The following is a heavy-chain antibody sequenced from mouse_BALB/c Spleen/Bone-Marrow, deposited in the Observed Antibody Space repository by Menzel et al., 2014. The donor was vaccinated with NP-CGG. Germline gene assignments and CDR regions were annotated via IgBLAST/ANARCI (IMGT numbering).Heavy chain of an antibody. CDR2: ISPFSGGT. J-gene: IGHJ4*01. CDR3: AITAYYAMDY. D-gene: IGHD1-2*01. CDR1: GYTFTDYN. Sequence: EVKVVESGPELVKPGASVKISCMASGYTFTDYNMYWVKQSHGKSLELIGYISPFSGGTGYNQNFRSKSTLTIDNSSSTAYMELRSLTSEDSAVYYCAITAYYAMDYWGQGTSVTVSS. V-gene: IGHV1S29*02.